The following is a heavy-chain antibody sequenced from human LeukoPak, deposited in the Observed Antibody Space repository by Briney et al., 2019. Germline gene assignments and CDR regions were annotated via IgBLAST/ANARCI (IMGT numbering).Heavy chain of an antibody. Sequence: GRSLRLSCAASGFTFSSYAMHWVRQAPGKGLEYVSAISSNGGSTYYANSVKGRFTISRDNSKNTLYLQMGSLRAEDMAVYYCATLPVAGRDYWGQGTLVTVSS. D-gene: IGHD6-19*01. CDR3: ATLPVAGRDY. CDR2: ISSNGGST. CDR1: GFTFSSYA. V-gene: IGHV3-64*01. J-gene: IGHJ4*02.